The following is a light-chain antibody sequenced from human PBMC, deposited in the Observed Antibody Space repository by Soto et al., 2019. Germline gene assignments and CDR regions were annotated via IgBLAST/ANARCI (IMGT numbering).Light chain of an antibody. CDR2: EVT. Sequence: QSVLTQPASVSGSPGQSITISCTGTSSDVGGYNYVSWYQPHPGKAPKLRIYEVTNRPSGVSDRFSGSKSGYTASLTISGLQADDDADYYCSSYTCGSTLVFGTGTKVTV. CDR1: SSDVGGYNY. J-gene: IGLJ1*01. CDR3: SSYTCGSTLV. V-gene: IGLV2-14*01.